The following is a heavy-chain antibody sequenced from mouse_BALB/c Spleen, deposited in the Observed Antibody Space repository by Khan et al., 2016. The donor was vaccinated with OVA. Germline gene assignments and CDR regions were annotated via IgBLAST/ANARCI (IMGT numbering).Heavy chain of an antibody. J-gene: IGHJ4*01. CDR1: GFSLTGYG. Sequence: QVQLKESGPGLVAPSQSLSITCTVSGFSLTGYGVNWVRQPPGKGLEWLGMIWGDGSTDYNSALKSRLSISKDNSKCQVFLKMNSLQTEVTARYYCARAYYGNYREAMDYWGQGTSVTVSS. CDR3: ARAYYGNYREAMDY. V-gene: IGHV2-6-7*01. D-gene: IGHD2-10*01. CDR2: IWGDGST.